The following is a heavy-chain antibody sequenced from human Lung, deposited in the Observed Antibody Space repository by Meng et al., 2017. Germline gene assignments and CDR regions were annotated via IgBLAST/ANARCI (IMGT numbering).Heavy chain of an antibody. CDR3: ARGQKGYFDL. J-gene: IGHJ2*01. CDR2: IFYDGST. V-gene: IGHV4-30-4*01. CDR1: GGSCSSGTYY. Sequence: VQSHETDHGLVMPSQTLPHTCTGSGGSCSSGTYYWSWIRQPPGKGLEWIGYIFYDGSTSYNPSLKSRVTISVDTSKNQFSLKLSSVTAADTAVYYCARGQKGYFDLWGRGTLVTVSS.